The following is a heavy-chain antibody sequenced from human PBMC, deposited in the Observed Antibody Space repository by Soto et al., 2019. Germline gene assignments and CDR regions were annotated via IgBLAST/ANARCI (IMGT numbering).Heavy chain of an antibody. CDR2: ISSGSSDT. J-gene: IGHJ4*02. CDR1: GFTFSRFS. Sequence: GGALRLSCEASGFTFSRFSMNWFRQVPWKGLEWVASISSGSSDTWYADSVKGRFTISRDNSKNSLYLQMNSLRAEDTAVYYCARGLRNYYDRSGLHYWGQGTLVTVSS. CDR3: ARGLRNYYDRSGLHY. V-gene: IGHV3-21*01. D-gene: IGHD3-22*01.